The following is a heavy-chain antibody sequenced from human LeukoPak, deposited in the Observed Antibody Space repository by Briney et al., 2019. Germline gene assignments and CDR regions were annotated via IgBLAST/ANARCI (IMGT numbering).Heavy chain of an antibody. Sequence: PSETLSLTCAVSGGSIIISGYYWAWIRQPPGKGLEWIGYIYYSGSTNYNPSLKSRVTISVDTSKNQFSLKLSSVTAADTAVYYCAREGTNDAFDIWGQGTMVTVSS. V-gene: IGHV4-61*08. CDR1: GGSIIISGYY. CDR3: AREGTNDAFDI. J-gene: IGHJ3*02. D-gene: IGHD1-14*01. CDR2: IYYSGST.